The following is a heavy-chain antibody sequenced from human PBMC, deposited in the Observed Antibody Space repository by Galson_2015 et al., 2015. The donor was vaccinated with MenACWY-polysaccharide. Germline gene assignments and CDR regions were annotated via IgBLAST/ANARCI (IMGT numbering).Heavy chain of an antibody. D-gene: IGHD1-26*01. CDR3: AKDTGSSPNDF. V-gene: IGHV3-23*01. Sequence: SLRLSCAASGLTLSNHVMHWVRQAPGKGLEWVSTISSSGGTTYYADSVKGRFTISRDNSKNTLYLQMNSLRDEDTAVYYCAKDTGSSPNDFWGQGTLVTVSS. CDR2: ISSSGGTT. CDR1: GLTLSNHV. J-gene: IGHJ4*02.